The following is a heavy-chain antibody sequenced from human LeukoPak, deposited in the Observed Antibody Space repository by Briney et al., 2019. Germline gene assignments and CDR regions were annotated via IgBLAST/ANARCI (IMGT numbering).Heavy chain of an antibody. Sequence: ASVKVSCKASGYTFNGYYMHWVRQAPGQGLEWMGWINPNSGGTNYAQKFQGRVTMTRDTSISTAYMELSRLRSDDTAGYYCARGRWRRGVPASTPFDYWGQGTLVTVSS. CDR1: GYTFNGYY. CDR3: ARGRWRRGVPASTPFDY. J-gene: IGHJ4*02. D-gene: IGHD2-2*01. V-gene: IGHV1-2*02. CDR2: INPNSGGT.